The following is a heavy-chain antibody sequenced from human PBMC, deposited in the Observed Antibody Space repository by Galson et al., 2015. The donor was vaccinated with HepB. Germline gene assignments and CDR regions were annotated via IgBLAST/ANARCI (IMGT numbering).Heavy chain of an antibody. Sequence: SLRLSCAASGFTFSSYGMHWVRQAPGKGLEWVAVISYDGSNKYYANSVKGRFTISRDNSKNTLYLQMNSLRAEDTAVYYCAKSEYSYGYWDYFDYWGQGTLVTVSS. D-gene: IGHD5-18*01. CDR2: ISYDGSNK. V-gene: IGHV3-30*18. CDR1: GFTFSSYG. CDR3: AKSEYSYGYWDYFDY. J-gene: IGHJ4*02.